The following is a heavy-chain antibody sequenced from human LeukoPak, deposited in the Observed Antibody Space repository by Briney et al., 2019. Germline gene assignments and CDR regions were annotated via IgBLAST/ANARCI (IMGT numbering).Heavy chain of an antibody. CDR1: GGSISSYY. J-gene: IGHJ4*02. CDR3: ARGVQLWPHFDY. CDR2: IYYSGST. V-gene: IGHV4-59*01. D-gene: IGHD5-18*01. Sequence: PSETLSLTCTVSGGSISSYYWSWIRQPPGKGLEWIGYIYYSGSTNYNPSLRSRVTISVDTSKDQFSLKLSSMTAADTAVYYCARGVQLWPHFDYWGQGTLVTVSS.